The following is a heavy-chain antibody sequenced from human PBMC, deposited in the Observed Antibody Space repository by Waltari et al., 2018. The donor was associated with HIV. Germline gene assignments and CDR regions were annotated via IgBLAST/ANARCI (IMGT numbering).Heavy chain of an antibody. CDR1: GYSISSVYY. V-gene: IGHV4-38-2*02. Sequence: QVQLQESGPGLVKPSETLSLTCTVSGYSISSVYYWGWIRHPPGKGLEWIGSIYHSGSTYYNPSLKSRVTISVDTSKNQFSLKLSSVTAADTAVYYCARHLIPLYSSSWPYYFDYWGQGTLVTVSS. J-gene: IGHJ4*02. CDR3: ARHLIPLYSSSWPYYFDY. CDR2: IYHSGST. D-gene: IGHD6-13*01.